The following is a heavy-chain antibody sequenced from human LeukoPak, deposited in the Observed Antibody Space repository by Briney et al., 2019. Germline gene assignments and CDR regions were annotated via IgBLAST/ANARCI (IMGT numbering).Heavy chain of an antibody. CDR3: AKYPFGQLDFYYYYYMDV. CDR1: GFTFSSYA. J-gene: IGHJ6*03. V-gene: IGHV3-23*01. Sequence: GGSLRLSCAASGFTFSSYAMSWVRQAPGKGLEWVSAISGSGGSTYYADSVKGRFTISRDNSKNTLYLQMNSLRAEDTAVYYCAKYPFGQLDFYYYYYMDVWGKGTTVTVSS. D-gene: IGHD6-13*01. CDR2: ISGSGGST.